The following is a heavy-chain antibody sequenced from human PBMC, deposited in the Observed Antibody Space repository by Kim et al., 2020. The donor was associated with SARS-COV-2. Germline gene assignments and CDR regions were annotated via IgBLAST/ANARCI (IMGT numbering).Heavy chain of an antibody. Sequence: GGSLRLSCAASGFTFSSYWMHWVRQAPGKGLVWVSRINSDGSSTGYADSVKGRFTISRDNAKNTLYLQMNSLRAEDTAVYYCAREVGSRFGELLGHYYGMDVWGQGTTVTVSS. CDR1: GFTFSSYW. D-gene: IGHD3-10*01. J-gene: IGHJ6*02. CDR3: AREVGSRFGELLGHYYGMDV. CDR2: INSDGSST. V-gene: IGHV3-74*01.